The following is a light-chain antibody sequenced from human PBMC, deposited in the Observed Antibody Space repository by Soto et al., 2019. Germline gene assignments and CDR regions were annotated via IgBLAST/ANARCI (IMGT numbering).Light chain of an antibody. CDR3: SSYTSSSTPIYV. CDR2: DVS. V-gene: IGLV2-14*01. CDR1: SSDVGGYNY. J-gene: IGLJ1*01. Sequence: VLTQPASVSGSPGQSITISCTGTSSDVGGYNYVSWYQQHPGKAPKLMIYDVSNRPSGVSNRFSGSKSGNTASLTISGLQAEDEADYYCSSYTSSSTPIYVFGTGTKVTVL.